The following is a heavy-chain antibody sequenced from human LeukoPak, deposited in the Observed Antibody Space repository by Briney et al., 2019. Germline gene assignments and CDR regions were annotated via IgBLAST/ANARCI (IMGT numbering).Heavy chain of an antibody. CDR3: AREGLRDFDY. CDR2: ISSSSSYI. D-gene: IGHD5-12*01. J-gene: IGHJ4*02. CDR1: GFTFSSYS. Sequence: PGGSLRLPCAASGFTFSSYSMNWVRQAPGKGLEWVSSISSSSSYIYYADSVKGRFTISRDNAKNSLYLQMNSLRAEDTAVYYCAREGLRDFDYWGQGTLVTVSS. V-gene: IGHV3-21*01.